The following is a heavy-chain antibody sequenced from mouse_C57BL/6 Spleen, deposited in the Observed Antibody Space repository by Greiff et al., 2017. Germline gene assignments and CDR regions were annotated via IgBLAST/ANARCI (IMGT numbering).Heavy chain of an antibody. CDR2: ISSGSSTI. CDR1: GFTFSDYG. V-gene: IGHV5-17*01. J-gene: IGHJ3*01. D-gene: IGHD3-2*02. CDR3: ARGGSSGSSFAY. Sequence: DVMLVESGGGLVKPGGSLKLSCAASGFTFSDYGMHWVRQAPEKGLEWVAYISSGSSTISYADTVKGRFTISRDNAKNTLFLQMTRLRSEDTAMYYCARGGSSGSSFAYWGQGTLVTVSA.